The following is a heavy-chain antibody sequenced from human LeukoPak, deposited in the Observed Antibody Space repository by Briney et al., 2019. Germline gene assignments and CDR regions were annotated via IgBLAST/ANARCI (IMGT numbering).Heavy chain of an antibody. CDR1: GYTFTGYY. CDR3: ARAKSRLFGQNWFDP. D-gene: IGHD3-22*01. V-gene: IGHV1-2*02. CDR2: INPNSGGT. Sequence: ASVKVSCKASGYTFTGYYMHCVRQAPGQGLEWMGWINPNSGGTNYAQKFQGRVTMTRDTSISTAYMELSRLRSDDTAVYYCARAKSRLFGQNWFDPWGQGTLVTVSS. J-gene: IGHJ5*02.